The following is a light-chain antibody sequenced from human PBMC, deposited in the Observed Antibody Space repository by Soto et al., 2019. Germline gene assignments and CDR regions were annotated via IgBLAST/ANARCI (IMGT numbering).Light chain of an antibody. J-gene: IGLJ2*01. CDR2: EGS. Sequence: QSALTQPASVSGSPGQSITISCTGTSSDVGSYNLVSWYQQHPGKAPKLMIYEGSKRPSGVSNRFSGSKSGNTASLTISRLQAEDEGDYYCCSYAGSSTHVVFGGGTKLTVL. V-gene: IGLV2-23*01. CDR1: SSDVGSYNL. CDR3: CSYAGSSTHVV.